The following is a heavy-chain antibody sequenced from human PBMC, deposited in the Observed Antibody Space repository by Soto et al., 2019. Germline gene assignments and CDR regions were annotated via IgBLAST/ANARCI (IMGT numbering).Heavy chain of an antibody. CDR1: GGSISSGGYY. V-gene: IGHV4-31*03. J-gene: IGHJ5*02. Sequence: SETLSLTCTVSGGSISSGGYYWSWIRQHPGKGLEWIGYIYYSGSTYYNPSLKSRVTISVDTSKNQFSLKLSSVTAADTAVYYCAREVFWSGYSVGLGLNWFDPWGQGTLVTVSS. CDR2: IYYSGST. D-gene: IGHD3-3*01. CDR3: AREVFWSGYSVGLGLNWFDP.